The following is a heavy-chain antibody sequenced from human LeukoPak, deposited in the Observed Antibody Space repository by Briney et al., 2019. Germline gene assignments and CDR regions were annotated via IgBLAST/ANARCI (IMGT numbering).Heavy chain of an antibody. Sequence: SGGSLTLSCAASGFIFGGYWMSWVRQAPGRGLEWVANTNPDGSIKYYVDSVNGRFTISRDNAKNSLYLQMNSLRAEDTAVYYCVSGFLQWLYWGQGTLVTVSS. CDR2: TNPDGSIK. V-gene: IGHV3-7*03. CDR3: VSGFLQWLY. CDR1: GFIFGGYW. J-gene: IGHJ4*02. D-gene: IGHD3-3*01.